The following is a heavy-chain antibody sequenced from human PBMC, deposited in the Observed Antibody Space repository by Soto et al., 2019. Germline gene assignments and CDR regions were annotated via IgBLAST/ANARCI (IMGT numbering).Heavy chain of an antibody. V-gene: IGHV1-18*01. Sequence: QVQLVQSGPEVKKPGASVKVSCKASGYTFSTYGISWVRQAPGQGLEWMGWISVYNSNTSYAQELQGRVTMTTATSTSTAYMELRSLKSDDTAMYYCTYFDFWSAGLDVWGQGTTVTVSS. D-gene: IGHD3-3*01. CDR3: TYFDFWSAGLDV. CDR2: ISVYNSNT. CDR1: GYTFSTYG. J-gene: IGHJ6*02.